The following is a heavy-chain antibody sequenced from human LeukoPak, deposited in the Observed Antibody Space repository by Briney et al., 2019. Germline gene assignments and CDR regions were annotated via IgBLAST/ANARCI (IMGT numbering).Heavy chain of an antibody. D-gene: IGHD4/OR15-4a*01. CDR1: GFTFSSYS. CDR2: IGFRTGNI. V-gene: IGHV3-21*01. Sequence: GGSLRLSCAASGFTFSSYSMNWVRQAPGKGLEWVAFIGFRTGNIYYADSVKGRFSISRDNAKDSVYLQMNSLRADDTAVYYCARETEPLDYGDSTNLDYWGQGTLVTVSS. J-gene: IGHJ4*02. CDR3: ARETEPLDYGDSTNLDY.